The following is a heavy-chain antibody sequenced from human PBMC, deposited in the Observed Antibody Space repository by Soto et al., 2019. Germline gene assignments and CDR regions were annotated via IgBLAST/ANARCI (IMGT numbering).Heavy chain of an antibody. V-gene: IGHV1-69*13. CDR1: GGTFSSYA. CDR2: IIPIFGTA. CDR3: AIESGYNYDFWSGYHRAYWFDP. J-gene: IGHJ5*02. Sequence: GASVKVSCKASGGTFSSYAISWVRQAPGQGLEWMGGIIPIFGTANYAQKFQGRVTITADESTSTAYMELSSLRSEDSAVYYCAIESGYNYDFWSGYHRAYWFDPWGQGTLVTVSS. D-gene: IGHD3-3*01.